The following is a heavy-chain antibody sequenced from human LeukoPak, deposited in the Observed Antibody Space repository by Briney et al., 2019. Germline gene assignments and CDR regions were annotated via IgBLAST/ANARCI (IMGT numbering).Heavy chain of an antibody. J-gene: IGHJ5*02. V-gene: IGHV4-34*01. CDR3: AEGGQFEWFDP. CDR2: INHSGST. Sequence: IPSETLSLTCAVYGGSFSGYYWSWIRQPPGKGLEWIGEINHSGSTNYNPSLKSRVTISVDTSKNQFSLKLSSVAAADTAVYYCAEGGQFEWFDPWGQGTLVTVSS. CDR1: GGSFSGYY. D-gene: IGHD1-26*01.